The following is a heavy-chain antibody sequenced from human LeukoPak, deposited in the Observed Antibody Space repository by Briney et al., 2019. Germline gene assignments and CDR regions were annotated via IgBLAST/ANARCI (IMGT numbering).Heavy chain of an antibody. D-gene: IGHD6-13*01. Sequence: SETLSLTCTVSGGSISSYYWSWIRQPPGKGLEWIGYIYNSGNINYNPSLKSRVTMSLDTSKNQFSLRLSSVTAADTAVYYCARGGIKDFDYWGQGTLVTVSS. J-gene: IGHJ4*02. V-gene: IGHV4-59*12. CDR1: GGSISSYY. CDR3: ARGGIKDFDY. CDR2: IYNSGNI.